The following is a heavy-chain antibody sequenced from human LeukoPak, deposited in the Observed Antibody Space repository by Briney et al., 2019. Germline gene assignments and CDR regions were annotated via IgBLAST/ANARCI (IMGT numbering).Heavy chain of an antibody. CDR1: GFTFDDYA. V-gene: IGHV3-9*01. CDR2: ISWNSGSI. Sequence: GGSLRLSCAASGFTFDDYAMHWVRQAPGKGLEWVSGISWNSGSIGYADSVKGRFTISRDNAKNSLYLQMNSLRAEDTALYYCAKGPDDYGDYGHPDYWGQGTLVTVSS. CDR3: AKGPDDYGDYGHPDY. D-gene: IGHD4-17*01. J-gene: IGHJ4*02.